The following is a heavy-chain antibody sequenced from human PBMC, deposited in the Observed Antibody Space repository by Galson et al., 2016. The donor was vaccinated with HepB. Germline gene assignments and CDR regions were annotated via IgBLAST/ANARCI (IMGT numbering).Heavy chain of an antibody. CDR1: GGSLSGYC. CDR2: INHSGSG. V-gene: IGHV4-34*01. Sequence: ETLSLTCAVSGGSLSGYCWSWIRQSPGKGLEWIGEINHSGSGNYNSSLKSRVTISVDTSMNQFSLRLNSMTAADTAVYYCARAVSMVAPPSNWGQGTLVTVSS. D-gene: IGHD4/OR15-4a*01. J-gene: IGHJ4*02. CDR3: ARAVSMVAPPSN.